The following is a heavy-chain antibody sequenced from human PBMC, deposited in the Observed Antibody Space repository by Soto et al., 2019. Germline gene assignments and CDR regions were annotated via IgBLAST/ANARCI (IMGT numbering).Heavy chain of an antibody. CDR3: AKEGGLLYFGEFGY. V-gene: IGHV3-23*01. CDR1: KFTFSSYA. D-gene: IGHD3-10*01. CDR2: ISGSGGST. J-gene: IGHJ4*02. Sequence: PGGSLRLSCAASKFTFSSYAVSWVRQAPGKGLEWVSAISGSGGSTYYADSVKGRFTISRDNSKNTLYLQMNSLRAEDTAVYYCAKEGGLLYFGEFGYWGQGTLVTVSS.